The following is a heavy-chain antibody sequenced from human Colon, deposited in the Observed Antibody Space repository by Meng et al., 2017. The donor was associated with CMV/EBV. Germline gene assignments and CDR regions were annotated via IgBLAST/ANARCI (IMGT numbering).Heavy chain of an antibody. J-gene: IGHJ4*02. V-gene: IGHV1-2*02. CDR2: INPNSGGT. D-gene: IGHD3-10*01. Sequence: QGQLRPGGAEVKKPVASVMVFCKASGYTFTGYYMHWVRQAPGQGLEWMGWINPNSGGTNYAQKFQGRVTMTRDTSISTAYMELSRLRSDDTAVYYCARDLRVWFGEFKNWGQGTLVTVSS. CDR1: GYTFTGYY. CDR3: ARDLRVWFGEFKN.